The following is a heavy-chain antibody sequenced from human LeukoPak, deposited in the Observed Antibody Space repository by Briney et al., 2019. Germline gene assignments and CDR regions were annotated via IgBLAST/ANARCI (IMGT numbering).Heavy chain of an antibody. Sequence: ASVKVSCKASGYTFTSYYMHWVRQAPGQGLEWMGIINPSGGSTTYAQKFQGTVTMTRDMSTSTVYMQLSSLRSEDTAVYYCATLCCGSYYMDVWGKGTTVTVSS. D-gene: IGHD2-15*01. J-gene: IGHJ6*03. V-gene: IGHV1-46*01. CDR3: ATLCCGSYYMDV. CDR1: GYTFTSYY. CDR2: INPSGGST.